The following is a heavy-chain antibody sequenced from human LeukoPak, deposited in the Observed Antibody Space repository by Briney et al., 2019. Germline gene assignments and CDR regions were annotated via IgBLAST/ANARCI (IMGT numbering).Heavy chain of an antibody. J-gene: IGHJ4*02. CDR1: GITFSSYW. V-gene: IGHV3-74*01. CDR2: INGDGSST. D-gene: IGHD3-9*01. Sequence: PGGSLRLSCAASGITFSSYWMHWVRQAPGKGLVWVSRINGDGSSTTYADSVKGRFTISRDNAKNTLYLQMNSLRAEDTAVYFCARCLRGYCNVPFDYWGQGTLVTVSS. CDR3: ARCLRGYCNVPFDY.